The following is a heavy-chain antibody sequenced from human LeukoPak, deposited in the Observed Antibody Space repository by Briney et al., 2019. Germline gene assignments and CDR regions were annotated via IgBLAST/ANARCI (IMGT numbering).Heavy chain of an antibody. V-gene: IGHV3-7*01. J-gene: IGHJ4*02. CDR3: ARENDYGDY. CDR1: GFTFSSYW. Sequence: GGSLRLSCAASGFTFSSYWMSWVRQAPGKGLEWVANIKQDGSESYYVDSVKGRFTISRDSAKNSLYLLMNSLRAEDTAVYYCARENDYGDYWGQGTLVTVSS. CDR2: IKQDGSES.